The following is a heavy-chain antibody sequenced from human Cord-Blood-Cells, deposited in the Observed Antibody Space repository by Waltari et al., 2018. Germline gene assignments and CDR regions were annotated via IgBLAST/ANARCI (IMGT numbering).Heavy chain of an antibody. Sequence: EVQLLESGGGLVQPGGSLRLSCAASGFTFSSYAMSWVRQAPGKGLEWVSAISGSGGSTYYADSVKGRFTISRDHSKNTLYLQMNSLRAEDTAVYYCAKEDCSSTSCYYYYGMDVWGQGTTVTVSS. V-gene: IGHV3-23*01. CDR3: AKEDCSSTSCYYYYGMDV. J-gene: IGHJ6*02. CDR1: GFTFSSYA. D-gene: IGHD2-2*01. CDR2: ISGSGGST.